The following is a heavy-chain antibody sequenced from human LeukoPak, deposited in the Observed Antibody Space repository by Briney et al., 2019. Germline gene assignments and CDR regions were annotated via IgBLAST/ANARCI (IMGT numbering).Heavy chain of an antibody. V-gene: IGHV4-34*01. Sequence: PSETLSLTCAVYGGSFSGYYWSWLRQPPGKGLEWIGEINHSGGTNYNPSLKSRVTTSVDTSKNQFSLKLNSVTAADTAVYYCARGRPIDYWGQGTLVTVSS. CDR3: ARGRPIDY. J-gene: IGHJ4*02. CDR1: GGSFSGYY. CDR2: INHSGGT.